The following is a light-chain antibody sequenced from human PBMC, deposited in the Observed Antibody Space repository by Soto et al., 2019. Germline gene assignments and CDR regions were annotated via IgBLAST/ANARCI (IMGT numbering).Light chain of an antibody. CDR2: DAS. Sequence: EIVLTQSPGTLSLPPGETATLSCRASQSVTSTHLAWYQQKPGQAPSLLIFDASRRATGIPDRFSGSGSGTDFTLTISSLEPEDFAVYYCQQRSNWPRTFGQGTKVDIK. J-gene: IGKJ1*01. CDR1: QSVTSTH. V-gene: IGKV3D-20*02. CDR3: QQRSNWPRT.